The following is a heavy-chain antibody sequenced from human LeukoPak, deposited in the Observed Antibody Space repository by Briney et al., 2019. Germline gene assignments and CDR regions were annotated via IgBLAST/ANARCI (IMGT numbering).Heavy chain of an antibody. CDR3: ARGGRITIFGVVTKYYYYGMDV. J-gene: IGHJ6*02. CDR1: GYTFTSYD. D-gene: IGHD3-3*01. CDR2: MNPNSGNT. V-gene: IGHV1-8*01. Sequence: ASVKVSCKASGYTFTSYDINWVRQATGQGLEWMGWMNPNSGNTGYAQKFQGRVTMTRNTSISTAYMELSSLRSEDTAVYYCARGGRITIFGVVTKYYYYGMDVWGQGTTVTVSS.